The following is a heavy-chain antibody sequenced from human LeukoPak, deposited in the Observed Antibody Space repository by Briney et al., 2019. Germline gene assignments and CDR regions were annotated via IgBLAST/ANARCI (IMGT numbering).Heavy chain of an antibody. J-gene: IGHJ4*02. CDR1: GGTFKNYA. CDR2: ILPIFGTT. D-gene: IGHD1-26*01. V-gene: IGHV1-69*13. CDR3: ARGERGFDY. Sequence: GASVKVSCKASGGTFKNYAISWVRQAPGQGLEWMGGILPIFGTTNYAQKFQARVTITADESTSTAYMELSSLRSEDTAVYYCARGERGFDYWGQGSLVTVSS.